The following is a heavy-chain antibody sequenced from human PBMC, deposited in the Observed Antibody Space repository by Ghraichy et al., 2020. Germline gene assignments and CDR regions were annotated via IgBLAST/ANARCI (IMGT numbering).Heavy chain of an antibody. CDR2: IYYSGST. D-gene: IGHD2-15*01. J-gene: IGHJ5*02. Sequence: SETPSLTCTVSGGSISSGGYYWSWIRQHPGKGLEWIGYIYYSGSTYYNPSLKSRVTISVDTSKNQFSLKLSSVTAADTAVYYCARDSGCSGGSCYSNWFDPWGQGTLVTVSS. V-gene: IGHV4-31*03. CDR1: GGSISSGGYY. CDR3: ARDSGCSGGSCYSNWFDP.